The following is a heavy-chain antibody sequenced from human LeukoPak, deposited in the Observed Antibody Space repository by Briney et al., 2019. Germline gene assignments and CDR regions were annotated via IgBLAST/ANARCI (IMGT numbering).Heavy chain of an antibody. Sequence: PSPTLSPTCTVAGRSISSYYWSSIRQPPGNGLEWIGYIYYSGSTNYNPSLKSRLTISVDTSKNQFSLKLSSVTAADAAVYYCARDVYCGGDCSYFDYWGQGTLVTVSS. CDR3: ARDVYCGGDCSYFDY. V-gene: IGHV4-59*01. CDR1: GRSISSYY. CDR2: IYYSGST. D-gene: IGHD2-21*02. J-gene: IGHJ4*02.